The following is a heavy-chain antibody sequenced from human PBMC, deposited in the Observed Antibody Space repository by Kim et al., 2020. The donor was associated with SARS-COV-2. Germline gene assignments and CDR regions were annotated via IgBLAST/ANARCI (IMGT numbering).Heavy chain of an antibody. V-gene: IGHV3-23*01. CDR1: GFTFSSYA. Sequence: GGSLRLSCAASGFTFSSYAMSWVRQAPGKGLEWVSGISGGGGSTYYADSVKGRFTISRDNSKNTLYLQMNSLRAEDTAVYYCAKGSGNYVSAIYGMDVWGQGTTVTVSS. D-gene: IGHD4-4*01. CDR2: ISGGGGST. CDR3: AKGSGNYVSAIYGMDV. J-gene: IGHJ6*02.